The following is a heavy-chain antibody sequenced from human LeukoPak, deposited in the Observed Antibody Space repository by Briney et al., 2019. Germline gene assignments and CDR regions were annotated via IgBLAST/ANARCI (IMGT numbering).Heavy chain of an antibody. CDR2: IYSGGST. J-gene: IGHJ4*02. CDR3: ARVYN. Sequence: QPGGSLRLSCAASGFTFSSYAMSWVRQAPGKGLEWVSLIYSGGSTYYADSVRGRFTISRDSSKNTVYLQMDSLRVEDTAVYYCARVYNWGRGTLVTVSS. CDR1: GFTFSSYA. D-gene: IGHD4-11*01. V-gene: IGHV3-66*01.